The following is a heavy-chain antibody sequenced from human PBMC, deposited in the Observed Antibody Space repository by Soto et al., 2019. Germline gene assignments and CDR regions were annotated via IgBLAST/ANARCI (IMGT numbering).Heavy chain of an antibody. CDR1: VGTFSSYT. Sequence: QVQLVQSGAEVKKPGSSVKVSCKSSVGTFSSYTISWVRQAPGKGLEWMGRIIPILGIPNYAQKFQGRVTITADKSTSTAYMELSSLRSEDTAVYSCARFFGSYGMDVWGQGTTVTVSS. D-gene: IGHD3-10*01. V-gene: IGHV1-69*02. CDR3: ARFFGSYGMDV. CDR2: IIPILGIP. J-gene: IGHJ6*02.